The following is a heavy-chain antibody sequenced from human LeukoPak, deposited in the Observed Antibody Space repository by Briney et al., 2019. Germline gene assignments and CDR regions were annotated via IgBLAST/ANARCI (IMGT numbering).Heavy chain of an antibody. Sequence: GGSLRLSCAASGFTFSSYGMHWVRQAPGKGLEWVANIKQDGGGKYYLNSVKGRFTISRDNAKNSLFLQMSSLKAEDTAVYYCARGGQRMFDYWGQGTLVTVSS. CDR3: ARGGQRMFDY. V-gene: IGHV3-7*01. CDR1: GFTFSSYG. J-gene: IGHJ4*02. CDR2: IKQDGGGK.